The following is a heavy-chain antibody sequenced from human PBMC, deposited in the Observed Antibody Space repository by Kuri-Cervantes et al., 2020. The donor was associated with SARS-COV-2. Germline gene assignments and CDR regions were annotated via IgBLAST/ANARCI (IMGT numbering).Heavy chain of an antibody. CDR3: TLAVAAAV. CDR1: GLTFSNYA. D-gene: IGHD6-19*01. CDR2: ISYDGSNK. V-gene: IGHV3-30*03. J-gene: IGHJ4*02. Sequence: GGSLRLSCAASGLTFSNYAMHWVRQAPGKGLEWVAVISYDGSNKYYADSMKGRFTISRDNSKNTLYLQMNSLRTEDTAVYYCTLAVAAAVWGQGTLVTVSS.